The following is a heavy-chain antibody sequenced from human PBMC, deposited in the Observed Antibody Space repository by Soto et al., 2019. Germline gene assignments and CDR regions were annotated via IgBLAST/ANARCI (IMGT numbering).Heavy chain of an antibody. CDR1: SDSIGISSFD. J-gene: IGHJ5*02. V-gene: IGHV4-39*07. Sequence: PSDSLALTCTFSSDSIGISSFDWGWIRQPPGKGLEWIGSIYYSGSTYYSPSLQSWVTISADTSKNQFSLKLTSVTAADTAVYYCARDPAPWGQGTLVTVSS. CDR2: IYYSGST. CDR3: ARDPAP.